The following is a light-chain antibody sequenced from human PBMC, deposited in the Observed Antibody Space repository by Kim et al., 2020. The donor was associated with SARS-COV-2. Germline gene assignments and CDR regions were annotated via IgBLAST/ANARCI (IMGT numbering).Light chain of an antibody. CDR1: NIGSKN. CDR3: QVWDSSTGV. V-gene: IGLV3-9*01. J-gene: IGLJ3*02. CDR2: RDS. Sequence: SYELTQPLSVSVALGQTARITCGGNNIGSKNVHWYQQKPGQAPVLVIYRDSNRPSGIPERFSGSNSGNTATLTISRAQAGDEADYYCQVWDSSTGVFGGGTPLTVL.